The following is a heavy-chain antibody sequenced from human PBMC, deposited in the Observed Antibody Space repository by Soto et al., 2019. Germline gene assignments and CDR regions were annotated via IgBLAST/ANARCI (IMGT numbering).Heavy chain of an antibody. CDR3: AREFYGYYTYGPGDY. V-gene: IGHV3-7*01. D-gene: IGHD3-3*01. Sequence: EAQLVESGGGLVQPGGSLRLSCEASGFMFGVYWMSWVRQAPGKGLEWVANINDDGSERNYVDSVKGRFTISRDTPNNLLFLRMNSLRDEDTAGYYCAREFYGYYTYGPGDYWGQGTLVAVSS. CDR2: INDDGSER. J-gene: IGHJ4*02. CDR1: GFMFGVYW.